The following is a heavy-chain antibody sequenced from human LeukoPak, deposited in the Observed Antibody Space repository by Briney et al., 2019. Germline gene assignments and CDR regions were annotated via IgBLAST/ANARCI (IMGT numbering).Heavy chain of an antibody. CDR2: TYYRSKWYF. V-gene: IGHV6-1*01. D-gene: IGHD2-8*01. CDR3: ARSMSNGGFRLDY. CDR1: GDSVSSKDPA. Sequence: SQTLSLTCAIAGDSVSSKDPAWNWIRQSPSRGLEWLGRTYYRSKWYFDYAVSVEGRISIRPDTSKNQSSLQLNSVTPEDTAVYYCARSMSNGGFRLDYWGQGSLVTVSS. J-gene: IGHJ4*02.